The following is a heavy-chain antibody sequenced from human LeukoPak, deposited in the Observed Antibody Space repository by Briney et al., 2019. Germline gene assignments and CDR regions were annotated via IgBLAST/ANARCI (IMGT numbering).Heavy chain of an antibody. CDR2: IYSGGST. Sequence: GGSLRLSCAASGFTVSSNYMSWVRQAPGKGLEWVSVIYSGGSTYYADSVKGRFTISRDNSKNTLYLQMNSLRAEDAAVYYCARTYYYDNYDYWGQGTLVTVSS. D-gene: IGHD3-22*01. J-gene: IGHJ4*02. CDR1: GFTVSSNY. CDR3: ARTYYYDNYDY. V-gene: IGHV3-53*01.